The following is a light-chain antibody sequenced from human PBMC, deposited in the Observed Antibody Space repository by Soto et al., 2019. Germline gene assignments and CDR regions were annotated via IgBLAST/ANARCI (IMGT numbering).Light chain of an antibody. Sequence: DIQMTQSPSTLSASVGDRVTITCRASQSISSWLAWYQQKPGKAPKLLIYKASSLESGVPSRFSGSGSGTEFTLTISSLQPDDFATYYCQQYNSYRALTFVGGTKVEIK. J-gene: IGKJ4*01. CDR1: QSISSW. CDR3: QQYNSYRALT. CDR2: KAS. V-gene: IGKV1-5*03.